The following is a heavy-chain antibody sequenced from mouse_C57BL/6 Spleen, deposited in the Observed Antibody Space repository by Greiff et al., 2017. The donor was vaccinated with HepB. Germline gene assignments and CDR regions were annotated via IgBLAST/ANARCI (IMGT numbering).Heavy chain of an antibody. V-gene: IGHV5-4*01. CDR1: GFTFSSYA. CDR2: ISDGGSYT. J-gene: IGHJ4*01. Sequence: EVQLVESGGGLVKPGGSLKLSCAASGFTFSSYAMSWVRQTPEKRLEWVATISDGGSYTYYPDNVKGRFTISRDNAKNNLYLQMSHLKSEDTAMYYCAREGRITTVVATDAMDYWGQGTSVTVSS. D-gene: IGHD1-1*01. CDR3: AREGRITTVVATDAMDY.